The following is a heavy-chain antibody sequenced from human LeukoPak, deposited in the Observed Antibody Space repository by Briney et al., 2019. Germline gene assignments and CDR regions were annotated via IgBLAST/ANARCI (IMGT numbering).Heavy chain of an antibody. J-gene: IGHJ3*02. CDR1: GFTVCSNY. V-gene: IGHV3-66*01. Sequence: WGSLRLSCAASGFTVCSNYLSWVGQAPGQGLEWVSVIYSGGSTYYADSVKGRFTISRDNSKNTLYLQMNSLRAEDTAVYYCARGTLLWFDETGDAFDIWGQGTMVTVS. CDR2: IYSGGST. CDR3: ARGTLLWFDETGDAFDI. D-gene: IGHD3-10*01.